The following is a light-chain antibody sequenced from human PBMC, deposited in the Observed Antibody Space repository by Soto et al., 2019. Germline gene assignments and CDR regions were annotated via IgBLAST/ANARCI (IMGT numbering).Light chain of an antibody. V-gene: IGLV1-44*01. CDR3: ASWDDSLTGSWV. CDR1: SSNIGNNP. Sequence: QSVLTQPPSASGSPGQRVTISCSGSSSNIGNNPVNWYQQLPGTAPKLLIYSNSHRPSGVPDRCAGSKSGTSATLAISGLQSEDEADYYCASWDDSLTGSWVFGGGTKLTVL. CDR2: SNS. J-gene: IGLJ3*02.